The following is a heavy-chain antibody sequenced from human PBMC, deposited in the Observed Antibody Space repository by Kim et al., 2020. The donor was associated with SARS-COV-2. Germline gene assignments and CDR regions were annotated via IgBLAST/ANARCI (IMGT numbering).Heavy chain of an antibody. V-gene: IGHV3-7*03. Sequence: GGSLILSCEASGFTFNKYYMGWVRQAPGKGLEWVARINQDGFRTYYVDSLRGRFTISRDNAKSSVNLQMNSLRAEDTALYYFGRLGGGFDLWGQGTLVTV. CDR2: INQDGFRT. CDR1: GFTFNKYY. CDR3: GRLGGGFDL. D-gene: IGHD3-16*01. J-gene: IGHJ4*02.